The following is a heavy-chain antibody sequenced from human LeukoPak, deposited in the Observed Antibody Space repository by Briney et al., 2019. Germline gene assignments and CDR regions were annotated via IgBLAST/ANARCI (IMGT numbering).Heavy chain of an antibody. V-gene: IGHV1-2*02. CDR3: ARFLYYFDY. CDR2: INPNSGGT. CDR1: GGTFSSYA. J-gene: IGHJ4*02. Sequence: ASVKVSCKASGGTFSSYAISWVRQAPGQGLEWMGWINPNSGGTNYAQKFQGRVTMTRDTSISTAYMELSRLRSDDTAVYYCARFLYYFDYWGQGTLVTVSS.